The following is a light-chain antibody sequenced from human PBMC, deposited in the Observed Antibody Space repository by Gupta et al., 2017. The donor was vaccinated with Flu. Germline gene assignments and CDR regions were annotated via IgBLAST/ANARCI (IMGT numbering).Light chain of an antibody. CDR1: QSVRRN. V-gene: IGKV3-15*01. CDR2: GAS. CDR3: QQYNNWPPWT. J-gene: IGKJ1*01. Sequence: ERATLSCRASQSVRRNLAWYQQKPGQAPRLLIYGASTRDTGIPARFSGSGSGTEFTLTIGSLQSEDFAVYYCQQYNNWPPWTFGQGTKVEIK.